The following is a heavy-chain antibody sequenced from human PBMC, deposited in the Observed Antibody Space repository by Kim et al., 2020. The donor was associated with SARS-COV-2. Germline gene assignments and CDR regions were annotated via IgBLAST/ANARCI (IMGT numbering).Heavy chain of an antibody. V-gene: IGHV7-4-1*02. CDR2: INTNTGDP. CDR3: MRGLAGKVGDY. J-gene: IGHJ4*02. Sequence: ASVKVSCKASGYTFTTYVINWVRQAPGQGLDWMGWINTNTGDPTYAQGLTGRFVFSLDTSVSTTYLQISILKAEDTAVYYCMRGLAGKVGDYWGQGALVTVSS. D-gene: IGHD3-10*01. CDR1: GYTFTTYV.